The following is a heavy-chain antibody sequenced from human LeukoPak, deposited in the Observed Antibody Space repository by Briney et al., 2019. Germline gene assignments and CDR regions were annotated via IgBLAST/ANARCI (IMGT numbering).Heavy chain of an antibody. J-gene: IGHJ4*02. CDR3: ARDRGYSYGYFDY. CDR2: IYTSGST. CDR1: GGSISSGSYY. V-gene: IGHV4-61*02. Sequence: PSRTLSLTCTVSGGSISSGSYYWSWIRQPAGKGLEWIGRIYTSGSTNYNPSLESRVTISVDTSKNQFSLKLSSVTAADTAVYYCARDRGYSYGYFDYWGQGTLVTVSS. D-gene: IGHD5-18*01.